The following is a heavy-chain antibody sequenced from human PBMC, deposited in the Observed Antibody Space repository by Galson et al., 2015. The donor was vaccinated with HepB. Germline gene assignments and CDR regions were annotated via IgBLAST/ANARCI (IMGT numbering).Heavy chain of an antibody. D-gene: IGHD1-14*01. CDR1: GFTFSGSA. Sequence: LRLSCAASGFTFSGSAIHWVRQPPGKGLEWIGEINHSGYANYHPSLKSRVTMSIDTSKNQFSLILGSVTAADTAVYYCARGGGNPAGRGHTSMDVWGQGTAVTVSS. V-gene: IGHV4-34*01. J-gene: IGHJ6*02. CDR3: ARGGGNPAGRGHTSMDV. CDR2: INHSGYA.